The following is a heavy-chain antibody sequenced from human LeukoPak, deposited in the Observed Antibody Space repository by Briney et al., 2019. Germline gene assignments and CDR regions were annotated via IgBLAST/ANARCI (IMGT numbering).Heavy chain of an antibody. CDR1: GFTFSSYE. CDR3: ARGAQNVAAADNWFDP. V-gene: IGHV3-48*03. Sequence: PGGSLRLSCAASGFTFSSYEMNWVRHAPGKGLEWVSYISSSGSTIYYADSVKGRFTISRDKARKSMFMQMSSLRAEDTALYYCARGAQNVAAADNWFDPWGEGTLVTVSS. J-gene: IGHJ5*02. D-gene: IGHD6-13*01. CDR2: ISSSGSTI.